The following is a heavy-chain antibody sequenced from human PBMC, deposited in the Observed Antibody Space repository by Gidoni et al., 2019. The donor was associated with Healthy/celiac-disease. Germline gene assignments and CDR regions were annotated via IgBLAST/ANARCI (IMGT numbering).Heavy chain of an antibody. Sequence: QVQLVESGGGVVQPGRSLRLSCAASGFTFSSYAMHWVRQAPGKGLEWVAVISYDGSNKYYADSVKGRFTISRDNSKNTLYLQMNSLRAEDTAVYYCAREISSSSMLLSQYFDYWGQGTLVTVSS. CDR2: ISYDGSNK. V-gene: IGHV3-30*01. D-gene: IGHD6-6*01. J-gene: IGHJ4*02. CDR3: AREISSSSMLLSQYFDY. CDR1: GFTFSSYA.